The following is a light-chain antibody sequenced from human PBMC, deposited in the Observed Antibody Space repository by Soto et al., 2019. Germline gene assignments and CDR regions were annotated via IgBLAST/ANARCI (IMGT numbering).Light chain of an antibody. Sequence: EIVLTQSPGTLSLSPGERATVSCRASQSVSSRSLAWYRQRPGQVPRLLIYGASSRATGIPDRFSGGGSGTDFTLTISRQEPEDFAVYYCQQYGSSPFTFGPGT. CDR1: QSVSSRS. CDR2: GAS. V-gene: IGKV3-20*01. CDR3: QQYGSSPFT. J-gene: IGKJ3*01.